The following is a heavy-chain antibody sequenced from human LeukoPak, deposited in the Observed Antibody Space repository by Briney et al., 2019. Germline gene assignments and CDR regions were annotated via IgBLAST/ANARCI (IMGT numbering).Heavy chain of an antibody. J-gene: IGHJ6*03. D-gene: IGHD2-2*01. CDR1: RFTFRSYW. CDR3: ARAAAAKEIYYFYMDV. CDR2: IKEDGSQK. Sequence: GGSLRLSCAACRFTFRSYWMIWVPQAPGKGLEWVTNIKEDGSQKYYMASVNGRFTISRDHAKNSLYLQMNSLRAEDTAVYYCARAAAAKEIYYFYMDVWGKGTTVSVSS. V-gene: IGHV3-7*01.